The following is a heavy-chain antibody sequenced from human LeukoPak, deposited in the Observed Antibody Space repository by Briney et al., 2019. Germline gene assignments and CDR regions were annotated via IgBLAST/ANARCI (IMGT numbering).Heavy chain of an antibody. D-gene: IGHD3-10*02. CDR2: ISSSGSTI. CDR1: GFTFSSYE. Sequence: PGGSLRLSCAASGFTFSSYEMNWVRQAPGKGLEWVSYISSSGSTIYYADSVKGRFTISRDNAKNPLFLQMNSLRAEDTAVYYCSELGIPMIGGVWGKGTTVTISS. CDR3: SELGIPMIGGV. V-gene: IGHV3-48*03. J-gene: IGHJ6*04.